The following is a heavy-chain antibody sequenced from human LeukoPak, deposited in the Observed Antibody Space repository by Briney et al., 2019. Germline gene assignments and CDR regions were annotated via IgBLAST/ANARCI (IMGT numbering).Heavy chain of an antibody. D-gene: IGHD2-8*01. J-gene: IGHJ4*02. CDR1: GFTFSSYA. CDR2: ISDTGATT. V-gene: IGHV3-23*01. CDR3: AKDTSIGRYCTNGVCSPFDY. Sequence: GGSLRLSCAGSGFTFSSYAMSWVRQALGKGLEWVSAISDTGATTYDADSVKGRFTISRDNSRSTLYLQMNSLRAEDTALYYCAKDTSIGRYCTNGVCSPFDYWGQGTLVTVSS.